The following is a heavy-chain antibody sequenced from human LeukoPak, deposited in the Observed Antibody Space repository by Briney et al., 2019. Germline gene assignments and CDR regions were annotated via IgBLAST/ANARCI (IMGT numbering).Heavy chain of an antibody. J-gene: IGHJ4*02. Sequence: GGSLRLSCTASGFIFSNAWMSWVRQAPGKGLEWVSVIYSGGSTYYADSVKGRFTISRDNSKNTLYLQMNSLRAEDTAVYYCARDSSYDFWSGYPTYFDYWGQGTLVTVSS. D-gene: IGHD3-3*01. V-gene: IGHV3-66*02. CDR3: ARDSSYDFWSGYPTYFDY. CDR2: IYSGGST. CDR1: GFIFSNAW.